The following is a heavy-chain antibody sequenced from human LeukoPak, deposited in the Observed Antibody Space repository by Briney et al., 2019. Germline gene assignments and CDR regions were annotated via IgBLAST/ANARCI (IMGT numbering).Heavy chain of an antibody. D-gene: IGHD3-10*01. Sequence: PSETLSLTCAVDGGSFSGYYWSWIPQPPGKGLEWIGEINHSGSTNYNPSLKSRVSISVDTSKNQFSLKRSSVTAADTAVYYCASAFGTFNWFDPWGQGTLVTVSS. J-gene: IGHJ5*02. CDR3: ASAFGTFNWFDP. CDR1: GGSFSGYY. CDR2: INHSGST. V-gene: IGHV4-34*01.